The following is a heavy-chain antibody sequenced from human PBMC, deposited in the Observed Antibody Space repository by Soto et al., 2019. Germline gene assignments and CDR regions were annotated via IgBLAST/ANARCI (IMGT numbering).Heavy chain of an antibody. CDR3: AREGYYYDSSGYPWYFDL. CDR2: IWYDGSNK. Sequence: VQLVESGGGLVQPGGSLRLSCAASGFTFSSYGMHWVRQAPGKGLEWVAVIWYDGSNKYYADSVKGRFTISRDNSKNTLYLQMNSLRAEDTAVYYCAREGYYYDSSGYPWYFDLWGRGTLVTVSS. CDR1: GFTFSSYG. V-gene: IGHV3-33*01. D-gene: IGHD3-22*01. J-gene: IGHJ2*01.